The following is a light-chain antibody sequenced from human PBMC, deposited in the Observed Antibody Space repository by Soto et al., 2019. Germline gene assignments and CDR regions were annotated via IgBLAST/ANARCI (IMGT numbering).Light chain of an antibody. V-gene: IGKV3D-15*01. Sequence: EIVLTQSPATLSLSPGERATLSCRASQSVSSNLAWYQQKPGQAPRLLIFGASSRATGTPARFSGSGSGTEFTLTIDSLQSEDFAVYYCQQYNNWPRTFGQGTKVDIK. J-gene: IGKJ1*01. CDR2: GAS. CDR1: QSVSSN. CDR3: QQYNNWPRT.